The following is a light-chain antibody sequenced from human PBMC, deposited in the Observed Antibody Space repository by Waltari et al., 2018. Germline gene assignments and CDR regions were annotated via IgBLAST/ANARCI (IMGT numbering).Light chain of an antibody. CDR3: QQYNNWPPLT. V-gene: IGKV3-15*01. Sequence: EIVMTQSPATLSVSPGERATLSCRASQSVSSNLAWYQQKPGQAPRLLIYGASTRATGTPARSSGSGSGTEFTLTISSLQSEDFAVYYCQQYNNWPPLTFGGGTKVEIK. J-gene: IGKJ4*01. CDR2: GAS. CDR1: QSVSSN.